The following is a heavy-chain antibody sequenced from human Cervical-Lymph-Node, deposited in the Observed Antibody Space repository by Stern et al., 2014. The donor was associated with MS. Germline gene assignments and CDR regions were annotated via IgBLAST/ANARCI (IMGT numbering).Heavy chain of an antibody. J-gene: IGHJ6*02. CDR3: AENMDI. Sequence: QVQLMQSGAEVTKPGASVQVSCKASGFTFSNYYIHWLRQAPGQRPEWMGRISPKNGDTNYAPKFQGRVPMTRDTSIGLVSLEVTGLGFDDTAVYYCAENMDIWGQGTMVTVSS. CDR1: GFTFSNYY. CDR2: ISPKNGDT. V-gene: IGHV1-2*02.